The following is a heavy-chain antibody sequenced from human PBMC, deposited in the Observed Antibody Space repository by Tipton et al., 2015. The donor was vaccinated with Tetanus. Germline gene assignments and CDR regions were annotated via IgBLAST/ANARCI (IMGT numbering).Heavy chain of an antibody. CDR3: ARAHCTDGVCNFDF. V-gene: IGHV5-51*01. D-gene: IGHD2-8*01. J-gene: IGHJ4*02. CDR1: GYILNNYW. CDR2: IYPGDSDT. Sequence: QLVQSGGEVKKPGESLKISCKGSGYILNNYWIGWVRQKPGKGLEWMGIIYPGDSDTRYSPSFQGQVTISVDKSINTAYLQWGSLKASDTSMFYCARAHCTDGVCNFDFWGQGALVTVAS.